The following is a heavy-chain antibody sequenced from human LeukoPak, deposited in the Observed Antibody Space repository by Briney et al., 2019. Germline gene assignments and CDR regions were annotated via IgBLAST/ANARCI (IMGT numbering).Heavy chain of an antibody. D-gene: IGHD3-3*01. CDR1: GFTFSSYS. CDR3: AGSTSTIFGVVIHSRNLDY. CDR2: ISSSSSTI. J-gene: IGHJ4*02. Sequence: GGSLRLSCAASGFTFSSYSMNWVRQAPGKGLEWVSYISSSSSTIYYADSVKGRFTISRDNAKNSLYLQMNSLGAEDTAVYYCAGSTSTIFGVVIHSRNLDYWGQGTLVTVSS. V-gene: IGHV3-48*04.